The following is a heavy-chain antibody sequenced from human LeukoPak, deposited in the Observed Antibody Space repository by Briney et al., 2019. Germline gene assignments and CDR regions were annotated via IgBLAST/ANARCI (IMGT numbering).Heavy chain of an antibody. Sequence: GGSLRLSCAASGFTFSNYAMSWVRQAPGKGLEWVSSISGSSGSTYYADSVKGRFTISRDNSKNTLFLQMNSLRAEDTAVYYCAKDPYYYDTSGYNGDYWGQGTLVTVSS. CDR2: ISGSSGST. CDR1: GFTFSNYA. J-gene: IGHJ4*02. D-gene: IGHD3-22*01. CDR3: AKDPYYYDTSGYNGDY. V-gene: IGHV3-23*01.